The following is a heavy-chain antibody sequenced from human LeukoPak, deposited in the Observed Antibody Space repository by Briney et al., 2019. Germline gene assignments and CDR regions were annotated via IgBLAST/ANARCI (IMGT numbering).Heavy chain of an antibody. Sequence: GGSLRLSCTASGFSFSGHWMHWARQLPGKGLVWVSRISPTGSTTSYADSVKGRFTVSRDNAKNSLYLQMNSLRDEDTAVYYCARGGYYYDFLFDYWGQGTLVTVSS. CDR3: ARGGYYYDFLFDY. J-gene: IGHJ4*02. CDR2: ISPTGSTT. CDR1: GFSFSGHW. D-gene: IGHD3-22*01. V-gene: IGHV3-74*01.